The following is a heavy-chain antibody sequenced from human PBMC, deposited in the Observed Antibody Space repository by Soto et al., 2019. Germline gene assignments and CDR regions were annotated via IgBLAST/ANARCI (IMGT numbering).Heavy chain of an antibody. D-gene: IGHD3-3*01. J-gene: IGHJ4*02. Sequence: QVQLVQSGAEVKKPGASVKVSCKASGYSLTDYYMHWVRQAPGQGLEWLGLINPKSGNTGYAQKCKGRVTMPRDTSLSTAYMELSSLRSDDTAVYYCASHSTRYRLEFWGQGTLVTVSS. CDR3: ASHSTRYRLEF. CDR1: GYSLTDYY. V-gene: IGHV1-2*02. CDR2: INPKSGNT.